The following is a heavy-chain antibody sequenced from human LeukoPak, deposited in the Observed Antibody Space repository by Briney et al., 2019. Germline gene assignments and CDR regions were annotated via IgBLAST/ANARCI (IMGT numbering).Heavy chain of an antibody. D-gene: IGHD3-16*01. V-gene: IGHV3-23*01. CDR1: GFTFSGFA. Sequence: GGSLRPSCAASGFTFSGFAMSWIRQAPGKGLEWVSSISRSGESTFYADSVRGRFTISRDNSKNTVSLQMESLRAEDTALYYCAKDYAVGSIDYWGQGTLVTVSS. CDR2: ISRSGEST. J-gene: IGHJ4*02. CDR3: AKDYAVGSIDY.